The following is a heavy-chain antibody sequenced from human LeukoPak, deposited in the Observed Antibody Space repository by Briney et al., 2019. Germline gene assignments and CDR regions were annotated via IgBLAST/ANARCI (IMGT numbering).Heavy chain of an antibody. CDR2: ISGSGGST. D-gene: IGHD4-17*01. CDR1: GFTFSSYN. V-gene: IGHV3-23*01. CDR3: AKRATVTTWGFDY. Sequence: GGSLRLSCAASGFTFSSYNMNWVRQAPGKGLEWVSAISGSGGSTYYADSVKGRFTISRDNSKNTLYLQMSSLRAEDTAVYYCAKRATVTTWGFDYWGQGTLVTVSS. J-gene: IGHJ4*02.